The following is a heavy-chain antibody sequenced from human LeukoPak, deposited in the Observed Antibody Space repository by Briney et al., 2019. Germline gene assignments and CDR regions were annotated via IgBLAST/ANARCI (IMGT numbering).Heavy chain of an antibody. CDR3: ARGRADY. Sequence: GGSLRLSCAASGFTFSSYNMNWVRQAPGKGLECVSSISGSGIYTYYADSVKGRLTISRDNAKNSLYLQINSLRAEDTAVYYCARGRADYWGQGTLVTVSS. CDR1: GFTFSSYN. V-gene: IGHV3-21*01. J-gene: IGHJ4*02. CDR2: ISGSGIYT.